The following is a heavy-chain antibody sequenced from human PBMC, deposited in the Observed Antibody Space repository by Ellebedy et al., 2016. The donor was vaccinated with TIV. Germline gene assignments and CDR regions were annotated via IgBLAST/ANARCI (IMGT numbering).Heavy chain of an antibody. CDR1: DDSFGSSRLS. Sequence: SETLSLTCTVSDDSFGSSRLSWGWIRQPPGKGLEWIGNIYFIGHTYYNPSLRGRVTISLDGPQSQFSLKLTSVTAADTAIYYCATSYSAYAWFDPWGQGTLVTVSS. D-gene: IGHD1-26*01. V-gene: IGHV4-39*07. CDR2: IYFIGHT. CDR3: ATSYSAYAWFDP. J-gene: IGHJ5*02.